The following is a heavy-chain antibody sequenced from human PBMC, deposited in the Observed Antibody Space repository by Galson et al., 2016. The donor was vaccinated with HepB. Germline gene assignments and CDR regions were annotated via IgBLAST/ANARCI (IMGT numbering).Heavy chain of an antibody. J-gene: IGHJ4*02. D-gene: IGHD4-23*01. Sequence: PALVKPPQTLTLTCTFSGFSLSSSGMSVTWIRQSPGKALEWLALIGWNDHKHYNTSLRTRLTISKDTSKNQVVLTMTNIDPVDTGTYYCARTLGLTVQTPYSDYGGQGTLVTVSS. V-gene: IGHV2-70*01. CDR1: GFSLSSSGMS. CDR2: IGWNDHK. CDR3: ARTLGLTVQTPYSDY.